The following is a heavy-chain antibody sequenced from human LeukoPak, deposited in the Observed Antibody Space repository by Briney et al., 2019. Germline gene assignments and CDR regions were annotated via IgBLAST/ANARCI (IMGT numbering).Heavy chain of an antibody. CDR2: ISGSGGST. V-gene: IGHV3-23*01. CDR1: GFTFSSYA. CDR3: ANTPARWLRLEAFDY. Sequence: GGSLRLSCAASGFTFSSYAMSWVRQTPGKGLEWVSAISGSGGSTYYADYVQGRFTISRDNSMYTLYLQMNSLRAEDTAVYYCANTPARWLRLEAFDYWGRGTLVTVSS. J-gene: IGHJ4*02. D-gene: IGHD2-15*01.